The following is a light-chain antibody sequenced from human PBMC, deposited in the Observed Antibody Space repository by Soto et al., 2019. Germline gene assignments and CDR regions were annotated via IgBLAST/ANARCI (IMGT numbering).Light chain of an antibody. CDR1: QSVSSN. CDR2: GAS. J-gene: IGKJ2*02. CDR3: QQYNNWPPCT. V-gene: IGKV3-15*01. Sequence: ESVLTLSASTLSLSPGEGATLSFRARQSVSSNLAWYQQKPGQAPRLLIYGASTRATGIPDRFSGSGSGTEFTLTISRLQSEDFAVYYCQQYNNWPPCTFGQGTKLEIK.